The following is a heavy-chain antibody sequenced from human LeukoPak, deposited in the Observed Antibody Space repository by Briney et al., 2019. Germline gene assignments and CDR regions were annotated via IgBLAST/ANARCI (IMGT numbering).Heavy chain of an antibody. D-gene: IGHD3-22*01. CDR3: ASHYYDSSGRPFDY. CDR2: IYTSGST. CDR1: GGSISSGSYY. V-gene: IGHV4-61*02. J-gene: IGHJ4*02. Sequence: SQTLSLTCTVSGGSISSGSYYWSWIRQPAGKGLEWIGRIYTSGSTNYNPSLKSRVTISVDTSKNQFSLKLSSVTAADTAVYYCASHYYDSSGRPFDYWGQGTLVTVSS.